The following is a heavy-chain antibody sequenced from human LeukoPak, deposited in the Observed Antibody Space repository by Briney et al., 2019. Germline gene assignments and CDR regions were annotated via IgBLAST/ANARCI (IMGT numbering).Heavy chain of an antibody. CDR2: ISYDGSNK. V-gene: IGHV3-30*18. D-gene: IGHD6-13*01. Sequence: GRSLRLSCAASGFTFSSYGMHWVRQAPGKGLEWVAAISYDGSNKYYADSVKGRFTISRDNSKNTLYLQMNSLRAEDTAVYYCAKGTWAAAGTSFDYWGQGTLVTVSS. J-gene: IGHJ4*02. CDR1: GFTFSSYG. CDR3: AKGTWAAAGTSFDY.